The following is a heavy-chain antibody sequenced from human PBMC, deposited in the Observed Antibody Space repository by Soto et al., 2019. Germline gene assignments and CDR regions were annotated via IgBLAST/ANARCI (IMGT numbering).Heavy chain of an antibody. D-gene: IGHD3-3*01. V-gene: IGHV4-34*01. J-gene: IGHJ3*02. CDR3: SRGRPTQLLEWLFDGASDAFDI. Sequence: SETLSLTCAVYGGSFSGYYWSWIRQPPGKGLEWIGEINHSGSTNYNPSLKSRVTISVDTSKNQFSLKLSSVTAADTAVYYCSRGRPTQLLEWLFDGASDAFDIWGQGTMVTVSS. CDR1: GGSFSGYY. CDR2: INHSGST.